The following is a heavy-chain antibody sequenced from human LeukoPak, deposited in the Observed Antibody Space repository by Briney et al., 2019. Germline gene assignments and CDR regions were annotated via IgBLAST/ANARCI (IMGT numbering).Heavy chain of an antibody. CDR3: ASSKWSAGGDYYHYMDV. D-gene: IGHD6-13*01. CDR1: GYTFTSYG. J-gene: IGHJ6*03. V-gene: IGHV1-18*01. Sequence: ASVKVSCKASGYTFTSYGISWVRQAPGQGLEWMGWINPNSGGTNYAQKFQGRVTMTTDTSTSTAYMELRSLRSDDTAVYYCASSKWSAGGDYYHYMDVWGKGTTVTVSS. CDR2: INPNSGGT.